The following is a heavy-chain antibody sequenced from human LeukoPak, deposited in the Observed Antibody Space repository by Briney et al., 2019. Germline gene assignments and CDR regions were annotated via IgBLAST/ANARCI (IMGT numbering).Heavy chain of an antibody. CDR2: NNHSGST. Sequence: SETLSLTCAVYGGSFSGYYWSWIRQPPGKGLEWIGENNHSGSTNYNPSLKSRVTISVDTSKNQFSLKLSSVTAADTAVYYCARGHRDYDILTGYYYNYWGQGTLVTVSS. J-gene: IGHJ4*02. CDR1: GGSFSGYY. CDR3: ARGHRDYDILTGYYYNY. V-gene: IGHV4-34*01. D-gene: IGHD3-9*01.